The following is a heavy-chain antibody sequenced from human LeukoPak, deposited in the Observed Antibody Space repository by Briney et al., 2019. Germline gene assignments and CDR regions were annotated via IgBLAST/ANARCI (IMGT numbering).Heavy chain of an antibody. CDR2: IRYDGSNK. V-gene: IGHV3-30*02. D-gene: IGHD2-2*01. CDR1: GFTFSSYG. Sequence: GGSLRLSCAASGFTFSSYGMHWVRQAPGKGLEWVAFIRYDGSNKYYADSVKGRFTISRDNSKNTLYLQMNSLRAEDTAVYYCAKDSSKYQLLLFDCWGQGTLVTVSS. CDR3: AKDSSKYQLLLFDC. J-gene: IGHJ4*02.